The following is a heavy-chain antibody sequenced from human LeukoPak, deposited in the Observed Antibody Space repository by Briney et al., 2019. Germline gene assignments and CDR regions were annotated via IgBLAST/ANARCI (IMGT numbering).Heavy chain of an antibody. D-gene: IGHD1-1*01. CDR1: GYTFTSYD. CDR2: IIPIFGTA. J-gene: IGHJ5*02. V-gene: IGHV1-69*13. CDR3: ATVQLERLWFDP. Sequence: SVKVSCKASGYTFTSYDISWVRQAPGQGLEWMGGIIPIFGTANYAQKFQGRVTITADGSTSTAYMELSSLRSEDTAVYYCATVQLERLWFDPWGQGTLVTVSS.